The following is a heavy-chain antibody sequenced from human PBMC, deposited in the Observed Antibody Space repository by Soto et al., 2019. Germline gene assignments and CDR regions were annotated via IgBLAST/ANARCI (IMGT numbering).Heavy chain of an antibody. J-gene: IGHJ4*02. CDR1: GFSVSTHV. V-gene: IGHV3-33*01. D-gene: IGHD3-22*01. CDR3: ARGPRYDTWYFDY. CDR2: LWYDGSRE. Sequence: QVQLVESGGVVVQPGRSLRLSCTASGFSVSTHVIHWVREAPGKGLEWVAVLWYDGSREYYAESVKGRFTISRDNSKNTIDLQMNSLRADDTAVYYWARGPRYDTWYFDYWGQGTLATVSS.